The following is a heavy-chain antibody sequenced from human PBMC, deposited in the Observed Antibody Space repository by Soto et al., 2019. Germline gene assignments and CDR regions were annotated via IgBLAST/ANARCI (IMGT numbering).Heavy chain of an antibody. D-gene: IGHD3-10*01. V-gene: IGHV1-24*01. Sequence: ASVKVSCKVSGYTLAELSMHWVRQAPGKGLEWMGGFDPEDGETIYAQKFQGRVTMTEDTSTDTAYMELSSLRSEDTAVYYCATGYYYGSGKLVYWGQGTLVTVSS. J-gene: IGHJ4*02. CDR1: GYTLAELS. CDR2: FDPEDGET. CDR3: ATGYYYGSGKLVY.